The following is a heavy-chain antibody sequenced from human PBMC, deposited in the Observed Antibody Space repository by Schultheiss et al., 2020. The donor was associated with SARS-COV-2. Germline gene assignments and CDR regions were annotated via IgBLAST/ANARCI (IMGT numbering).Heavy chain of an antibody. CDR3: ARDLGYYYDSSGFDF. V-gene: IGHV3-74*01. J-gene: IGHJ5*01. Sequence: GGSLRLSCAASGFTFSSYWMHWVRQAPGKGLVWVSCINSGGSSTSYADSVKGRFTISRDNAKNTLFLQMNSLRAEDTAVYYCARDLGYYYDSSGFDFWGQGTLVTVSS. D-gene: IGHD3-22*01. CDR1: GFTFSSYW. CDR2: INSGGSST.